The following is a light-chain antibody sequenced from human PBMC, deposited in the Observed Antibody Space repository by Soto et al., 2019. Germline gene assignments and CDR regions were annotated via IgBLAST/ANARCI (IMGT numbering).Light chain of an antibody. CDR1: QSIISW. V-gene: IGKV1-5*03. CDR2: KAS. J-gene: IGKJ4*01. Sequence: DIQMTQSPSSPSASVGDRVTITWRASQSIISWLAWYQQKPWKAPKLLIYKASSLESGVPSRFSGSGSGTEFTLAISSLQPDDFATYYCQQYNGYSSVTFGGGTKVDIK. CDR3: QQYNGYSSVT.